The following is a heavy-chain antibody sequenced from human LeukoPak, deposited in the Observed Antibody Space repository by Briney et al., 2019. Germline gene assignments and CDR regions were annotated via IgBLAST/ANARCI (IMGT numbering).Heavy chain of an antibody. J-gene: IGHJ6*02. CDR2: INHSGST. D-gene: IGHD5-24*01. V-gene: IGHV4-34*01. Sequence: SETLSLTCAVYGGSFSGYYWSWIRQPPGKGLELIGEINHSGSTNYNPSLKSRVTISVDTSKNQFSLKLSSVTAADTVVYYCETGYEMATIEYYYYGMDVWGQGTTVTVSS. CDR1: GGSFSGYY. CDR3: ETGYEMATIEYYYYGMDV.